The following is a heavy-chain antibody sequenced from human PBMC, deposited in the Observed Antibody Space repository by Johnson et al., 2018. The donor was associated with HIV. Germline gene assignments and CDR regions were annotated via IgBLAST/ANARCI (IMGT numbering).Heavy chain of an antibody. J-gene: IGHJ3*02. D-gene: IGHD3-10*01. Sequence: MQLVESGGGLVQPGGSLRLSCAASGFTFSSYAMHWVRQAPGKGLEWVAVISYDGSNKYYADSVKGRFTISRDNSKNTLYLQMNSLRAEDTAVYYCARIVLPYYYGSGSYSHDAFDIWGQGTMVTVSS. CDR2: ISYDGSNK. V-gene: IGHV3-30*04. CDR3: ARIVLPYYYGSGSYSHDAFDI. CDR1: GFTFSSYA.